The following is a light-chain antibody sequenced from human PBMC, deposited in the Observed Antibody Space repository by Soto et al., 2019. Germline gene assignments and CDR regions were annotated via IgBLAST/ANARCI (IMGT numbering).Light chain of an antibody. CDR3: SSYTSSSTLDVV. V-gene: IGLV2-14*01. CDR1: SGDVGGYYY. Sequence: QSALTQPASVSGSPGQSITISCTGTSGDVGGYYYVSWYQQLPGKAPKLMISEVSNRPSGVSNRFSGSKSGNTASLTISGLQAEDEADYYCSSYTSSSTLDVVFGGGTKLTVL. J-gene: IGLJ2*01. CDR2: EVS.